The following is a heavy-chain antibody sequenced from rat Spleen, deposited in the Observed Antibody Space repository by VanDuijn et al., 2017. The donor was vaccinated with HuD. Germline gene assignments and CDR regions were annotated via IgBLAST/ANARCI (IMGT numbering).Heavy chain of an antibody. D-gene: IGHD1-4*01. CDR3: ASSLPGPKRGFAY. V-gene: IGHV5S13*01. J-gene: IGHJ3*01. Sequence: EVQLVESGGGLVQPGRSLKLSCAASGFTYSNYVMAWVSQAPTKGLEWVASISTGGGNTYYRDSVKGRFTISRDNAKNTLYLQMDSLRSEDTATYYCASSLPGPKRGFAYWGQGTLVTVSS. CDR2: ISTGGGNT. CDR1: GFTYSNYV.